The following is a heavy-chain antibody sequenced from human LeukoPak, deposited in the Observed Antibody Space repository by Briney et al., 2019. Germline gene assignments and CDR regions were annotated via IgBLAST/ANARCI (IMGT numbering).Heavy chain of an antibody. V-gene: IGHV4-39*07. J-gene: IGHJ4*02. CDR3: AGTVQSSYYDFWSGYYIPPGYFDY. D-gene: IGHD3-3*01. Sequence: GSLRLSCAASGFTFSNYAMSWIRQPPGKGLEWIGSIYYSGSTYYNPSLKSRVTISVDTSKNQFSLKLSSVTAADTAVYYCAGTVQSSYYDFWSGYYIPPGYFDYWGQGTLVTVSS. CDR2: IYYSGST. CDR1: GFTFSNYA.